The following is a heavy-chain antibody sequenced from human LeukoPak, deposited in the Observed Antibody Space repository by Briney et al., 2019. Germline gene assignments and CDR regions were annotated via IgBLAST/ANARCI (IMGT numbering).Heavy chain of an antibody. D-gene: IGHD6-13*01. Sequence: SVKVSCKASGGTFSSYAISWVRQAPGQGLEWMGGIIPIFDTANYAQKFQGRVTITADESTSTAYMELSSLRSEDTAVYYCARGPEKAAAYYYYGMDVWGQGTTVTVSS. V-gene: IGHV1-69*13. J-gene: IGHJ6*02. CDR2: IIPIFDTA. CDR1: GGTFSSYA. CDR3: ARGPEKAAAYYYYGMDV.